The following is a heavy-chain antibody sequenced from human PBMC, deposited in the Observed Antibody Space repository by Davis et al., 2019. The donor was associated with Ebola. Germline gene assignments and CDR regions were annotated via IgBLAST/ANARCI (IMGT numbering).Heavy chain of an antibody. CDR1: GFTSSSYW. V-gene: IGHV3-74*01. CDR2: IKSDGSST. J-gene: IGHJ4*02. Sequence: GESLKISCVASGFTSSSYWMHWVRQAPGKGLVWVSFIKSDGSSTRYADSVKGRFTISRDNAKNTLYLQMNSLRPEDTAVYYCTNAVTTTDYWGQGTLVTVSS. CDR3: TNAVTTTDY. D-gene: IGHD4-17*01.